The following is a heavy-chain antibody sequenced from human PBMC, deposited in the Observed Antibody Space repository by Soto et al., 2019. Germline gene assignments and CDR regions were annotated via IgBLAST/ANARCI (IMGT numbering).Heavy chain of an antibody. CDR2: IYHSGST. CDR3: ARAAHDYGDSRLYYYDMDV. D-gene: IGHD4-17*01. CDR1: GGSISSSNW. V-gene: IGHV4-4*02. Sequence: SETLSLTCAVPGGSISSSNWWSWVRQPPGKGLEWIGEIYHSGSTNYNPSLKSRVTISVDKSKNQFSLKLSSVTAADTAVYYCARAAHDYGDSRLYYYDMDVWGQGTTVTVSS. J-gene: IGHJ6*02.